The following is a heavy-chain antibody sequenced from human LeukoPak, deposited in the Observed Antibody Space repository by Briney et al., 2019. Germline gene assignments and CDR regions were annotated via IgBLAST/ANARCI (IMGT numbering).Heavy chain of an antibody. Sequence: PGGSLRLSCAGSGFSFGSNTMSWVRQAPGGGMEWVSAISNNGGRTDYADSVKGRFTISRDNSKSTLYLHMDSLRADDTAVYYCARDEDTSALSEDWGQGTLVTVPS. CDR3: ARDEDTSALSED. CDR1: GFSFGSNT. V-gene: IGHV3-23*01. J-gene: IGHJ4*02. CDR2: ISNNGGRT. D-gene: IGHD2/OR15-2a*01.